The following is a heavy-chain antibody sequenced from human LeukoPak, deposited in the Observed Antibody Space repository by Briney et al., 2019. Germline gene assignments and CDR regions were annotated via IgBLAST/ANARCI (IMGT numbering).Heavy chain of an antibody. V-gene: IGHV1-8*01. CDR1: GYTFTSYD. D-gene: IGHD2-21*01. CDR3: ARDSSRQGYFDY. Sequence: ASVKVSCKASGYTFTSYDINWVRQATGQGLEWMGWMNPNSGNTGYAQKFQGRVTMTRNTSISTAYMELSSLRSEDTAVYYCARDSSRQGYFDYWGQGTLVTVSS. CDR2: MNPNSGNT. J-gene: IGHJ4*02.